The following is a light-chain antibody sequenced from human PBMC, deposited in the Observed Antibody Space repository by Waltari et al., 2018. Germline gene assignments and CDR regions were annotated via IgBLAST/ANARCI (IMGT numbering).Light chain of an antibody. CDR2: GAS. V-gene: IGKV3-20*01. CDR1: PSVSRY. CDR3: QHHVSLPAT. J-gene: IGKJ1*01. Sequence: DIVLTQSPGTLSSSPGERATLACRASPSVSRYLAWYQQKPGQAPRLLIYGASTRHTCIPHRFSGSGFGTDFCLTIRGLEPEYFAVYFCQHHVSLPATFGQGTKVEIK.